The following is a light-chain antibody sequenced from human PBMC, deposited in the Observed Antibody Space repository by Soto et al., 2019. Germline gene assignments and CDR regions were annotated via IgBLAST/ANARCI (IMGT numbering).Light chain of an antibody. CDR1: LSVSSN. CDR2: GAS. J-gene: IGKJ4*01. CDR3: QQRSSWPLT. Sequence: EIVMTQSPATLSVSPGERASLSCRASLSVSSNLAWYQQKPGQAPRLLIYGASTRATGIPARFSGSASGTDFTLTISSLEPEDFAVYYCQQRSSWPLTFGGGTKVDIK. V-gene: IGKV3-15*01.